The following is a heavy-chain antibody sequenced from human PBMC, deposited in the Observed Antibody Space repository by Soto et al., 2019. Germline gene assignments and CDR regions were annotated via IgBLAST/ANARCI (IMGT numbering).Heavy chain of an antibody. CDR2: IYYSGST. D-gene: IGHD3-9*01. CDR3: ARLGTGSGPYYYYGMDV. Sequence: PSETLSLTCTVSGGSISSSSYYWGWIRQPPGKGLEWIGSIYYSGSTYYNPSLKSRVTISVDTSKNQFSLKLSSVTAADTAVYYCARLGTGSGPYYYYGMDVWRQGTTVTVSS. CDR1: GGSISSSSYY. V-gene: IGHV4-39*01. J-gene: IGHJ6*02.